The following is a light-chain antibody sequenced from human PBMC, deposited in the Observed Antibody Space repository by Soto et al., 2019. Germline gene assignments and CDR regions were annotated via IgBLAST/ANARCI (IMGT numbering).Light chain of an antibody. CDR2: VNSDGSH. V-gene: IGLV4-69*01. Sequence: QSVLTQSPSASASLGASVKLTCTLSSGHSSYAIAWHQQQPEKGPRYLMKVNSDGSHSKGDDIPDRFSGSSSGAERYLTISSLQSEDEADYYCQTQRTFGGGTKLTVL. J-gene: IGLJ2*01. CDR1: SGHSSYA. CDR3: QTQRT.